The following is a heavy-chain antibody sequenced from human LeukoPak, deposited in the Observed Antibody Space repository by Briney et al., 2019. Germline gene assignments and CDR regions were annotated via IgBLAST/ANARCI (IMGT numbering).Heavy chain of an antibody. Sequence: PGRSLRLSCAASGFTFDDYAMHWVRQAPGKGLEWVALLSGDETYIDYTDSVKGRFTISRDTSKNTLFLQMNSLRADDTAIYYCAKAAVYSRNWTPFDDWGQGTLVTVSS. CDR3: AKAAVYSRNWTPFDD. CDR2: LSGDETYI. J-gene: IGHJ4*02. CDR1: GFTFDDYA. V-gene: IGHV3-30*18. D-gene: IGHD6-13*01.